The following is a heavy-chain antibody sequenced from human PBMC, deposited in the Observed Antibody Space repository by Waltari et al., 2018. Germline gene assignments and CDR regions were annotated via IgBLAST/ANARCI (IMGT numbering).Heavy chain of an antibody. V-gene: IGHV4-61*02. CDR1: GGSISSYSYY. CDR3: ARAGQHVVRANYYYYYGMDV. J-gene: IGHJ6*02. Sequence: QVQLQESGPGLVKPSQTLSLTCAVSGGSISSYSYYWGWIRQPAGKRLAWIGRSYTNGNTDYSPSLKSRVSISVDTSKNQFSLELSSVTAADTAVYYCARAGQHVVRANYYYYYGMDVWGQGTTVIVSS. D-gene: IGHD6-13*01. CDR2: SYTNGNT.